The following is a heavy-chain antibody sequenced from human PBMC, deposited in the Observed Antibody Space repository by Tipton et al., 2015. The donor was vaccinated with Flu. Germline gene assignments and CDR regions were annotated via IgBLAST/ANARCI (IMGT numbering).Heavy chain of an antibody. V-gene: IGHV3-33*01. Sequence: SLRLSCAASGFTFGSYGMHWVRQAPGKGLECVAVIWCDGTNIYYANSVKGRFTISRENSKNTLYLQMDNLRGEDTGVYYCARGYDRPLDVWGQGTTVIVSS. J-gene: IGHJ6*02. CDR2: IWCDGTNI. CDR1: GFTFGSYG. CDR3: ARGYDRPLDV. D-gene: IGHD3-22*01.